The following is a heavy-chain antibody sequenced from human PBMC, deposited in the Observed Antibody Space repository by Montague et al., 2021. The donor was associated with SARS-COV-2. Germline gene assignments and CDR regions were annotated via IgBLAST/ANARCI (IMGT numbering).Heavy chain of an antibody. V-gene: IGHV4-4*07. J-gene: IGHJ6*02. Sequence: SETLSLTCAVYGGSSSGYYWTWIRQPAGKGLEWIGRLYTSGSTTYNPSLKSRVTMSVDTSKNQFSLNVTSVTAADTAIYYCARESGYSSGWRYYYVMDVWGQGTTVTVS. CDR1: GGSSSGYY. CDR2: LYTSGST. CDR3: ARESGYSSGWRYYYVMDV. D-gene: IGHD6-19*01.